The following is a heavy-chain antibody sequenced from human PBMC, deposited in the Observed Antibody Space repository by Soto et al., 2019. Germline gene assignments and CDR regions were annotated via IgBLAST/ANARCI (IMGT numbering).Heavy chain of an antibody. J-gene: IGHJ6*02. CDR2: ISGSGGST. CDR1: GFTFSSYA. V-gene: IGHV3-23*01. Sequence: HPGGSLRLSCAASGFTFSSYAMSWVRQAPGKGLEWVSAISGSGGSTYYADSVKGRFTISRDNSKNTLYLQMNSLRAEDTAVYYCAKDPLVLRFLEWLFTLGMDVWGQGTTVTVSS. CDR3: AKDPLVLRFLEWLFTLGMDV. D-gene: IGHD3-3*01.